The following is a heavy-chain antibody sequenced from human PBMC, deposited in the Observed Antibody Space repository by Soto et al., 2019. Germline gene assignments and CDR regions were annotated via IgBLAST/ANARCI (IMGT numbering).Heavy chain of an antibody. CDR3: ARASAAGTPYYYYGMDV. J-gene: IGHJ6*02. CDR2: ISYDGSNK. V-gene: IGHV3-30-3*01. Sequence: PGGSLRLSCAASGFTFSSYAMHWVRQAPGKGLEWVAVISYDGSNKYYADSVKGRFTISRDNSKNTLYLQMNSLRAEDTAVYYCARASAAGTPYYYYGMDVWGQGTTVTVSS. CDR1: GFTFSSYA. D-gene: IGHD6-13*01.